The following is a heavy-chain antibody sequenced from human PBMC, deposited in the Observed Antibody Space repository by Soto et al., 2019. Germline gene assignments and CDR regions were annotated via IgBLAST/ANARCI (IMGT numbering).Heavy chain of an antibody. D-gene: IGHD2-8*02. J-gene: IGHJ6*02. Sequence: QVQLVQSGAEVKKPGAAVKVSCRASGHTFISSAIHWVRQAPGQRPEWMAWINGGSGDTTYSQKFQGRVTLTRDTCANTSYMELSSLTSEDTAVCYCATTAERWTYSGGYYHGMDVWGQGTTVTVSS. CDR2: INGGSGDT. CDR3: ATTAERWTYSGGYYHGMDV. CDR1: GHTFISSA. V-gene: IGHV1-3*01.